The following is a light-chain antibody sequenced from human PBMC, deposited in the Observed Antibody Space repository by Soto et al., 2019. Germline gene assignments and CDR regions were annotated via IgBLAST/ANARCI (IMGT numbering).Light chain of an antibody. J-gene: IGKJ1*01. V-gene: IGKV1-5*01. Sequence: DIQMTQYPSSLSASVVDRVTITCRASQSINKYLNWYQQKPGKAPKLLIYAAYNLQGGVTSRFSGSGSGTEFTLTISSLQPDDFATYYCQHYNSYSEAVGPGTKVDIK. CDR3: QHYNSYSEA. CDR2: AAY. CDR1: QSINKY.